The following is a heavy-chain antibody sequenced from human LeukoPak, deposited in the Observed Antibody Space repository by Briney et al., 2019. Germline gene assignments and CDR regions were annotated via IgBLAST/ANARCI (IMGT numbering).Heavy chain of an antibody. CDR1: FSSXS. V-gene: IGHV3-48*01. J-gene: IGHJ3*02. CDR2: ISSSSSTI. CDR3: ARGGPRGAFDI. Sequence: FSSXSMNWVRQAPGKGLEWVSYISSSSSTIYYADSVKGRFTISRDNAKNSLYLQMNSLRAEDTAVYYCARGGPRGAFDIWGQGTMVTVSS. D-gene: IGHD5-12*01.